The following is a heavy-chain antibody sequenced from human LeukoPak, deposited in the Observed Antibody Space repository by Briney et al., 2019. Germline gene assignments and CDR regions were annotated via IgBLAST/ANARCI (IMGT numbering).Heavy chain of an antibody. V-gene: IGHV3-9*01. D-gene: IGHD3-22*01. CDR3: AKALMYYYDSSGYFDY. J-gene: IGHJ4*02. CDR1: GLTFDDYA. CDR2: ISWNSGSI. Sequence: GGSLRLSCAASGLTFDDYAMHWVRQAPGKGLEWVSGISWNSGSIGYADSVKGRFTISRDNAKNSLYLQMNSLRAEDTALYYCAKALMYYYDSSGYFDYWGQGTLVTVSS.